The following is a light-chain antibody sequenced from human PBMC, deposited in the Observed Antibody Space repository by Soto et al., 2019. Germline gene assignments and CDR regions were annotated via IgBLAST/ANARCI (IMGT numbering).Light chain of an antibody. CDR1: SSDVGNYNL. Sequence: QSVLTQPASVSVSPGQSITISCSGTSSDVGNYNLVSWYQRHPGKAPKLMIFEVSKWPSGVSHRFSGSKSGNTASLTISGLQADDEADYFCCSYAGDNTYVF. J-gene: IGLJ6*01. CDR2: EVS. CDR3: CSYAGDNTYV. V-gene: IGLV2-23*02.